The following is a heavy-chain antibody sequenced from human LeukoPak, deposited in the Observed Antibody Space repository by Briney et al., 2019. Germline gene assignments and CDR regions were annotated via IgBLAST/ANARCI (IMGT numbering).Heavy chain of an antibody. CDR1: GYSISSDYY. D-gene: IGHD5-12*01. V-gene: IGHV4-38-2*02. J-gene: IGHJ4*02. Sequence: ASETLSLTCTVSGYSISSDYYWGWVRQPPGKGLEWIGEINHSGSTNYNPSLKSRVTISVDTSKNQFSLKLSSVTAADTAVYYCARVRSRWIVDYWGQGTLVTVSS. CDR3: ARVRSRWIVDY. CDR2: INHSGST.